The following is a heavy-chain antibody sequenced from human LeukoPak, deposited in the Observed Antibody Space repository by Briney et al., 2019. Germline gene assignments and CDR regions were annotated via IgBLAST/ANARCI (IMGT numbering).Heavy chain of an antibody. J-gene: IGHJ4*02. V-gene: IGHV3-23*01. CDR1: GFTFSSYG. CDR2: ISGSGGST. D-gene: IGHD6-19*01. CDR3: ARVSGWYFDY. Sequence: GGTLRLSCAASGFTFSSYGMSWVRQAPGKGLEWVSAISGSGGSTYYADSVKGRFTISRDNAQNSLYLQMNSLRAEDTAVYYCARVSGWYFDYWGQGTLVTVSS.